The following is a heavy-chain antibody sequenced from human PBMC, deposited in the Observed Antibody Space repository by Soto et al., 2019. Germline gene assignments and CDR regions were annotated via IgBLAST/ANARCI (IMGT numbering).Heavy chain of an antibody. CDR1: GVTFSSYA. CDR2: ITFRGDYT. D-gene: IGHD1-26*01. CDR3: AKLGTMGVFDN. V-gene: IGHV3-23*01. Sequence: EVQLLESGGGLVSPGGSLRRSCSASGVTFSSYAMSWVRQAPGTGLEWLAGITFRGDYTYYADSVKGRFSLSRDNSRNRLDLQMNNLKVEDTALYYCAKLGTMGVFDNWGQGTLLTVSS. J-gene: IGHJ4*02.